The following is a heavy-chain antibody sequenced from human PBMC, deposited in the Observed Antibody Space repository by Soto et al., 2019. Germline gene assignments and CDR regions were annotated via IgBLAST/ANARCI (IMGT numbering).Heavy chain of an antibody. CDR2: ISYDGSNK. V-gene: IGHV3-30*03. CDR3: VGGQYYFDY. D-gene: IGHD3-10*01. Sequence: QVQLVESGGGVVQPGRSLRLSCAASGFPFTTYGMHWVREGPGKALEWVAVISYDGSNKYYADSVKGRFTISRDNSKNTLYLQMYSLRPEDPALYYCVGGQYYFDYRGQRTLVTVSS. J-gene: IGHJ4*02. CDR1: GFPFTTYG.